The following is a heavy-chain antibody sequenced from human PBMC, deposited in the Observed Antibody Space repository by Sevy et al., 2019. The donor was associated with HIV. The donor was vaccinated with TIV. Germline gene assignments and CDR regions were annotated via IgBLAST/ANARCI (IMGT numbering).Heavy chain of an antibody. CDR2: MSYDGNNN. CDR3: ANGVNSTLAKRYHDY. V-gene: IGHV3-30*18. CDR1: GFTFSNYG. D-gene: IGHD2-2*01. J-gene: IGHJ4*02. Sequence: GGSLRLSCAASGFTFSNYGMHWVRQAPGRGLEWVAGMSYDGNNNYYADSVKGRFTISSDNSKNTLYLQMNNLRAEDTAVSDCANGVNSTLAKRYHDYWGQGTLVTVSS.